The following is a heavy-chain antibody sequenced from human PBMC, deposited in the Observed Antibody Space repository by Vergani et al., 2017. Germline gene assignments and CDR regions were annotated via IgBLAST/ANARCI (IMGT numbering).Heavy chain of an antibody. J-gene: IGHJ6*02. D-gene: IGHD2-21*02. V-gene: IGHV1-69*08. CDR1: GATFRSNT. CDR2: IIPVLGKT. CDR3: ARDPRGYGGDPEDYYCGIDV. Sequence: QVQLVQSGAEVKKPGSSVKVSCKASGATFRSNTISWVRQVPGQGLEWMGRIIPVLGKTKYAQDFQGRLTITADTSTSTAYMELTSLRSQDTAVYYCARDPRGYGGDPEDYYCGIDVWGQGTTVTVSS.